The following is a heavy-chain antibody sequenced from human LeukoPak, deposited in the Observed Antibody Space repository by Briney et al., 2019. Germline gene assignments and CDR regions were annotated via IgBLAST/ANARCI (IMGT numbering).Heavy chain of an antibody. Sequence: GGSLRLSCAASGLTFSRYSMNWVRQAPGKGLEWVSCISSSSSYIYYADSVKGRFTISRDNAKNSLYLQMNTLRAEDTAVYFCARGLAVAVPDAFDIWGQGTMVTVSS. J-gene: IGHJ3*02. CDR2: ISSSSSYI. CDR3: ARGLAVAVPDAFDI. CDR1: GLTFSRYS. D-gene: IGHD6-19*01. V-gene: IGHV3-21*01.